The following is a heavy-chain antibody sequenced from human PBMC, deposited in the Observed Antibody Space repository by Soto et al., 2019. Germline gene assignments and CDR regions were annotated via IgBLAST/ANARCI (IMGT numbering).Heavy chain of an antibody. CDR1: GDSVSSNSAG. V-gene: IGHV6-1*01. J-gene: IGHJ4*02. Sequence: SQTLSLTCAISGDSVSSNSAGWNWIRQSPSRGLEWLGRTYYRSKWYYEYAVSVKSRITINPVTSKNQFSLQVNSVTPEDTAVYYCVRFGSGWNYWGQGTLVTVSS. D-gene: IGHD6-19*01. CDR3: VRFGSGWNY. CDR2: TYYRSKWYY.